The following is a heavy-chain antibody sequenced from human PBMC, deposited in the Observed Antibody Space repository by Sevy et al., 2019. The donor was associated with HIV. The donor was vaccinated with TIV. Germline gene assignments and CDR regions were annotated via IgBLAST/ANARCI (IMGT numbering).Heavy chain of an antibody. D-gene: IGHD2-8*01. CDR2: LSFGCGEI. V-gene: IGHV3-23*01. CDR3: AREGCTKPHDY. J-gene: IGHJ4*02. CDR1: GFTFSKYS. Sequence: GGPLRLSCAASGFTFSKYSMSWVRQPPGKGLEWVSTLSFGCGEINYADSVKGPFTISRDNSKSSLYLQMNTLGPEDTAVYYCAREGCTKPHDYWGQGTLVTVSS.